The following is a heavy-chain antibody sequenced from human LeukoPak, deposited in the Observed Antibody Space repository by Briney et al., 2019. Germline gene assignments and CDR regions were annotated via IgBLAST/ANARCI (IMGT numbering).Heavy chain of an antibody. D-gene: IGHD6-13*01. J-gene: IGHJ6*02. Sequence: GESLKISCKGSGYSFTNYWIGWVRQMPGKGLEWMGIIYPGDSDTRYNPSFQGQATISADKSISTAYLQWSSLRASDTAMYYCARGIVAAGTILGRMAVWGRGTTVTVSS. CDR3: ARGIVAAGTILGRMAV. CDR1: GYSFTNYW. V-gene: IGHV5-51*01. CDR2: IYPGDSDT.